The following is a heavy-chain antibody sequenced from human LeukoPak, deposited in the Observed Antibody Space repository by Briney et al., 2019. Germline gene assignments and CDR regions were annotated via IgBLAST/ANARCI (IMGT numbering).Heavy chain of an antibody. CDR2: ISSSGTTI. Sequence: GGSLRLSCTAPGFTFSDYYMSWIRQAPGKGLEWVSYISSSGTTISYADSVKGRFTISRDNTKNSLYLQMNTLRAEDTAIYYCARAAGWFDHWGQGTPVTVSS. V-gene: IGHV3-11*01. CDR3: ARAAGWFDH. J-gene: IGHJ5*02. CDR1: GFTFSDYY.